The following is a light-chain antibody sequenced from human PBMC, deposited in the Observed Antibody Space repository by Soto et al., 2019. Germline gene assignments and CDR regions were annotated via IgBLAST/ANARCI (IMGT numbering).Light chain of an antibody. CDR3: QQRSDWPT. CDR2: DAS. CDR1: QSGNSY. J-gene: IGKJ2*01. Sequence: EIVLTQSPATLSLSPGERATLSCRASQSGNSYLAWYQQKPGQAPRLLIYDASNRATGIPARFSGSGSGTDFTLTISSLEPEDFAVYYCQQRSDWPTVGQGTKLEIK. V-gene: IGKV3-11*01.